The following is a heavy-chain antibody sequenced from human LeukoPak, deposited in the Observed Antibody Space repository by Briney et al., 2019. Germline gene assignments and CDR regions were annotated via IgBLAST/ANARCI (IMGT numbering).Heavy chain of an antibody. D-gene: IGHD3-3*01. Sequence: PGGSLRLSCEAPGFSFSGYWMSWVRQAPGKGLEWVANIKQDESEEYYVDSVKGRFTISRDNAKNSLYLQMNSLRVEDTAVYFCARDKKDYDFWSGYLSYYYYMDVWGKGTTVTVSS. CDR2: IKQDESEE. J-gene: IGHJ6*03. CDR1: GFSFSGYW. V-gene: IGHV3-7*01. CDR3: ARDKKDYDFWSGYLSYYYYMDV.